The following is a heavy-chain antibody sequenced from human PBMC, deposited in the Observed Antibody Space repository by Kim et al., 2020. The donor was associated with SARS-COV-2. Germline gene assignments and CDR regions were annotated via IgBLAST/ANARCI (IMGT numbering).Heavy chain of an antibody. CDR2: IYYSGST. Sequence: WASLSLTCTVSGGSISSYYWSWIRQPPGKGLEWIGYIYYSGSTNYNPSLKSRVTISVDTSKNQFSLKLSSVTAADTAVYYCARLRMRQPLSLDPWGQGTLVTVSS. J-gene: IGHJ5*02. CDR1: GGSISSYY. D-gene: IGHD6-13*01. CDR3: ARLRMRQPLSLDP. V-gene: IGHV4-59*01.